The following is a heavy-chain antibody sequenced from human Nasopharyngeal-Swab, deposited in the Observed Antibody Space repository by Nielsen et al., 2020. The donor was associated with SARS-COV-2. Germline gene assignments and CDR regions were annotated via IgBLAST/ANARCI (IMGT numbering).Heavy chain of an antibody. D-gene: IGHD2-2*01. V-gene: IGHV4-34*01. CDR3: ARGGAGVVPAPVLGLGPYYSYYYMDV. Sequence: LRLSCAVSGGSFSGHQWSWVRQPPGKGLEWLGEANHEGGNNYNPSVKSRVTISDATYKDQVSLKLSSVTAADTAVYYCARGGAGVVPAPVLGLGPYYSYYYMDVWGKGTTVTVSS. CDR2: ANHEGGN. J-gene: IGHJ6*03. CDR1: GGSFSGHQ.